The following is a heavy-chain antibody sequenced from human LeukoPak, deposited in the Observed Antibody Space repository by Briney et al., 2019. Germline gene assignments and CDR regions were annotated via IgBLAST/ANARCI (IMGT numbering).Heavy chain of an antibody. CDR3: ARDRDWVTDY. CDR2: IKEDGSDK. J-gene: IGHJ4*02. V-gene: IGHV3-7*05. CDR1: GFTFSRYW. D-gene: IGHD3-9*01. Sequence: GGSLRLSCAASGFTFSRYWMSWVRQAPGKGLEWVANIKEDGSDKYYVDSMEGRFTVSRDNAKNSLYLQMNSLKAEDTAVYYCARDRDWVTDYWGQGTLVTVSS.